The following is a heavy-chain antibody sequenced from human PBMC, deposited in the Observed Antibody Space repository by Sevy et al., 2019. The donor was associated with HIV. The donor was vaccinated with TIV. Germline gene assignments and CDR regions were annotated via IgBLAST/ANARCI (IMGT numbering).Heavy chain of an antibody. D-gene: IGHD5-12*01. V-gene: IGHV4-59*01. Sequence: SETLSLTCTVSGGSISAYYWSWIRQPPGKALEYIGYIYYTGSTNYNPSLENRVTMSVDTSKNQFSLKLNSVTAADTAVYYCTRAPPVRSGDDSLNWFDPWGQGALVTVSS. CDR1: GGSISAYY. CDR3: TRAPPVRSGDDSLNWFDP. CDR2: IYYTGST. J-gene: IGHJ5*02.